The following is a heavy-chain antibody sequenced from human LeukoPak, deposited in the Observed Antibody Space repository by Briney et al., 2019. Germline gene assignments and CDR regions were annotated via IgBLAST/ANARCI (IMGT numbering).Heavy chain of an antibody. CDR1: GFIFSDYY. Sequence: PGGSLRLSCAASGFIFSDYYMTWIRQAPGEGLEWLSYISGSGGSIYYTDSVKGRFTITRDNAKNSLYLQMNSLRAEDTAVYYCAIDPNWGTHSWGQGVLVTVSS. CDR3: AIDPNWGTHS. D-gene: IGHD7-27*01. J-gene: IGHJ4*02. V-gene: IGHV3-11*01. CDR2: ISGSGGSI.